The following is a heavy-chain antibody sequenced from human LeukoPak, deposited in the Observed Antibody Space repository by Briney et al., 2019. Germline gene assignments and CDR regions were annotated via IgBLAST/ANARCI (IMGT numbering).Heavy chain of an antibody. J-gene: IGHJ4*02. Sequence: ASVKVSCKASGYALTGYYMHWVRQAPGQGLEWMRWINPNSGGTNYAQKFQGRVTMTRDTSISTAYMELSRLRSDDTAVYYCARDRGISRDLFDYWGQGTLVTVSS. CDR3: ARDRGISRDLFDY. CDR2: INPNSGGT. V-gene: IGHV1-2*02. D-gene: IGHD6-13*01. CDR1: GYALTGYY.